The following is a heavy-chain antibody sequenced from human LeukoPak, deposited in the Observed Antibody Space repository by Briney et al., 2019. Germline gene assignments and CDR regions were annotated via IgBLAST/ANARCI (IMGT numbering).Heavy chain of an antibody. J-gene: IGHJ4*02. CDR3: ARETFRGALDY. Sequence: ASVKVSCMASGYTFTSYGISWVRPAPGQGLEWMGWISAYNGNTNYAQKLQGRVTMTTDTSTSTANMELRSLRSDDTAVYYCARETFRGALDYWGQGTLVTVSS. V-gene: IGHV1-18*01. D-gene: IGHD3-16*01. CDR2: ISAYNGNT. CDR1: GYTFTSYG.